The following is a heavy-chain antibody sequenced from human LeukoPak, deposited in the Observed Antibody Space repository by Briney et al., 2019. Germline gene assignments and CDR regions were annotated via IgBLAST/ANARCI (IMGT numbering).Heavy chain of an antibody. D-gene: IGHD1-26*01. CDR1: GFSFKDTG. Sequence: GRSLRLSCAASGFSFKDTGMHWVRQAPGKGLVWVSRINEDGSTTNYADSVKGRSTIFRDNAKNTLYLQMNGLRAEDTAVYYCVRDLGGRSGHWGQGTLVTVSS. CDR2: INEDGSTT. CDR3: VRDLGGRSGH. V-gene: IGHV3-74*01. J-gene: IGHJ4*02.